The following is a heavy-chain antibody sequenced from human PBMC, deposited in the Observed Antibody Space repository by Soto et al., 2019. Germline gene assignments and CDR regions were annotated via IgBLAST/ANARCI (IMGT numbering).Heavy chain of an antibody. V-gene: IGHV3-74*01. J-gene: IGHJ4*02. CDR1: GFTFNTHW. Sequence: GSLRLSCTASGFTFNTHWMHGVRQAPGKGLVWVSRIYFDGITTNYADSVKGRLTVSRDNAKNTVYLHVNTLRDEDTAVYYCARGGAMGVDYWGQGTLVTVSS. CDR3: ARGGAMGVDY. D-gene: IGHD1-26*01. CDR2: IYFDGITT.